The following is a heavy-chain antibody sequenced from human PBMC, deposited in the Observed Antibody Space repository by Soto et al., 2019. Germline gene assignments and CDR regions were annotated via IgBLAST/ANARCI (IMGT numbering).Heavy chain of an antibody. CDR1: GFTFSYYW. D-gene: IGHD1-26*01. CDR2: IHSDGSST. V-gene: IGHV3-74*01. Sequence: EVQLVESGGGLVQPGESLRLSCAASGFTFSYYWMHWVRQAPGKGLVWVSRIHSDGSSTTYADSVKGRFTISRDNARNTVYLQMNSLRVEDTAVYYCARWDRGAFDLWGQGTVVTVSS. J-gene: IGHJ3*01. CDR3: ARWDRGAFDL.